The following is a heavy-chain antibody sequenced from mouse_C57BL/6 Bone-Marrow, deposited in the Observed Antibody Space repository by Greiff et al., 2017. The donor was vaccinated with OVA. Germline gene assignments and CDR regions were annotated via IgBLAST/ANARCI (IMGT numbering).Heavy chain of an antibody. V-gene: IGHV1-55*01. J-gene: IGHJ4*01. Sequence: QVQLQQSGAELVKPGASVKMSCKASGYTFTSYWITWVKQRPGQGLEWIGDIYPGSGSTNYNEKFKSKATLTVDTSSSTAYVQLSSLTSEDSAVYYCARLRRHYAMDYWGQGTSVTVSS. CDR3: ARLRRHYAMDY. D-gene: IGHD2-12*01. CDR1: GYTFTSYW. CDR2: IYPGSGST.